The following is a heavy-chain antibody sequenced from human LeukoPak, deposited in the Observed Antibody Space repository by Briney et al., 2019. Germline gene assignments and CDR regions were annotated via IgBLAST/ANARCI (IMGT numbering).Heavy chain of an antibody. CDR2: IKQDGSEK. J-gene: IGHJ4*02. D-gene: IGHD3-9*01. V-gene: IGHV3-7*01. Sequence: GGSLRLSCAASGFTFSSYWMSWVRQAPGKGLEWVANIKQDGSEKYYVDSVKGRFTISRDNAKNSLYLQMNSLRAEDTAVYYCARDQILGFDWLNDYWGQGTLVTISS. CDR3: ARDQILGFDWLNDY. CDR1: GFTFSSYW.